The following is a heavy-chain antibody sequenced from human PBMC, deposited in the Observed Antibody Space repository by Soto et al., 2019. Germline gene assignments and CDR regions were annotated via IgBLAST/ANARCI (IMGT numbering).Heavy chain of an antibody. CDR1: GFTLSSYA. Sequence: LRLSCAASGFTLSSYAMSWVRQGPGKGLEWVSVISGGGDNTYYADSVKGRFTISRDNSKNTLYLQMNSLRAEDTAVYYCAKGPDSGSYLWDYRGQGTLVTVSS. CDR2: ISGGGDNT. D-gene: IGHD1-26*01. CDR3: AKGPDSGSYLWDY. J-gene: IGHJ4*02. V-gene: IGHV3-23*01.